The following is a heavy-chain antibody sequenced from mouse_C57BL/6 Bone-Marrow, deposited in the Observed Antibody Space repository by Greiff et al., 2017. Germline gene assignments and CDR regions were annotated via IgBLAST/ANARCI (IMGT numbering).Heavy chain of an antibody. Sequence: VQLQQPGAELVMPGASVKLSCKASGYTFTSYWMHWVKQRPGQGLEWIGEIDPSYSYTNYNQKFKGKSTLTVDKSSSTAYMQLSSLTSEDSAVYYCARSIYDYDERYYAMDYWGQGTSVTVSS. CDR3: ARSIYDYDERYYAMDY. CDR1: GYTFTSYW. J-gene: IGHJ4*01. CDR2: IDPSYSYT. V-gene: IGHV1-69*01. D-gene: IGHD2-4*01.